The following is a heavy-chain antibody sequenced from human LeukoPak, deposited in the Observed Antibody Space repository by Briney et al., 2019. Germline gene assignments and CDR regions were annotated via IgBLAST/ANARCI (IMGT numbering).Heavy chain of an antibody. J-gene: IGHJ3*02. CDR3: ATSIAVAGIDAFDI. V-gene: IGHV4-39*07. CDR1: GGSISSSSYY. D-gene: IGHD6-19*01. Sequence: PSETLSLTCTVSGGSISSSSYYWGWIRQPPGKGLEWIGSIYYSGSTYYNPSLKSRVTISVDTSKNQFSLKLSSVTAADTAVYYCATSIAVAGIDAFDIWGQGTMVTVSS. CDR2: IYYSGST.